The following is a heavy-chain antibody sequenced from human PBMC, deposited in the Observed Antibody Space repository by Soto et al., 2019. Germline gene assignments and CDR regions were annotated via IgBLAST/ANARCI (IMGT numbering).Heavy chain of an antibody. V-gene: IGHV4-39*01. Sequence: QLQLQESGPGLVKPSETLSLSCTVSGGSITSSFYWGWIRQPPAKGLEWIGSISGTGNTYYNPSLKGRVTLSAATSTNQFALNLFSGTAAGTAVYYCRSSSRYSTDVWGQGARVTVSS. CDR3: RSSSRYSTDV. CDR2: ISGTGNT. J-gene: IGHJ6*02. CDR1: GGSITSSFY. D-gene: IGHD6-13*01.